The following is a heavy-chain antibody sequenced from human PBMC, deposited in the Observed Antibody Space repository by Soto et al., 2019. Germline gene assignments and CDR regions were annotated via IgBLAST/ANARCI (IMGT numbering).Heavy chain of an antibody. CDR3: ARDGRELELAY. Sequence: SETLSLTCTVSGGSISSGGYYWSWIRQHPGKGLEWIGYIYYSGSTYYNPSLKSRVTISVDTSKNQFSLKLSSVTAADTAVYYCARDGRELELAYWGQGTLVTVSS. CDR1: GGSISSGGYY. J-gene: IGHJ4*02. CDR2: IYYSGST. V-gene: IGHV4-31*03. D-gene: IGHD1-1*01.